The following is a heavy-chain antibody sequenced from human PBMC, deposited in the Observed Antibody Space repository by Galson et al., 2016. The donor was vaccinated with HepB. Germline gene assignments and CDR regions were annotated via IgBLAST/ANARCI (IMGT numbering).Heavy chain of an antibody. D-gene: IGHD2-2*01. V-gene: IGHV4-61*10. Sequence: SETLSLTCTVSSGSMSSGSYYWSWIRQPAGKGLEWIGYIYYRGSTNYNPSLKSRVTISVDTSKNQFSLKLSSVTAADTAVYYCARRTSSWYYFDYWGQGTLVTVSS. J-gene: IGHJ4*02. CDR3: ARRTSSWYYFDY. CDR2: IYYRGST. CDR1: SGSMSSGSYY.